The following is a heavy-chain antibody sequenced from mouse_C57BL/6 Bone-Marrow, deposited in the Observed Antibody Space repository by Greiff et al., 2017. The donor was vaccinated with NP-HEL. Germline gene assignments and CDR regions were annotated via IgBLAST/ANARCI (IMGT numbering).Heavy chain of an antibody. V-gene: IGHV1-55*01. CDR2: IYPGSGST. CDR3: ARRLYGSSHYFDY. Sequence: VQLQQPGAELVKPGASVKMSCKASGYTFTSYWITWVKQRPGQGLEWIGDIYPGSGSTNYNEKFKSKATLTVDTSSSTAYMQLSSLTSEDSAVYYCARRLYGSSHYFDYWGQGTTLTVSS. CDR1: GYTFTSYW. J-gene: IGHJ2*01. D-gene: IGHD1-1*01.